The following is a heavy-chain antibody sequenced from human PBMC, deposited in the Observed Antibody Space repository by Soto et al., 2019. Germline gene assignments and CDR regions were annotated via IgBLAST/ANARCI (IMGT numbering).Heavy chain of an antibody. CDR2: INAGNDNT. CDR3: ARGGSLYWYFDL. CDR1: GYTFTIYA. V-gene: IGHV1-3*01. J-gene: IGHJ2*01. Sequence: ASXKVSCQASGYTFTIYAMYWVRQAPGQRLEWMGWINAGNDNTRYSQKFQGRVTITRDTSASTAYMELSSLRSEDTAVYYCARGGSLYWYFDLWGRGTLVTVSS. D-gene: IGHD1-26*01.